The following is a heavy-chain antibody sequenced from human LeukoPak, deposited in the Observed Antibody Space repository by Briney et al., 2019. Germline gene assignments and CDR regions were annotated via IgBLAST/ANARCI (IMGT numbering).Heavy chain of an antibody. CDR2: ISHDGGNK. J-gene: IGHJ4*02. CDR1: GFTFRTHD. V-gene: IGHV3-30*18. CDR3: AKDLGPYYYGSVPDY. D-gene: IGHD3-10*01. Sequence: PGGSLRLSCAASGFTFRTHDMHWVRQAPGKGLEWVAVISHDGGNKYYADSVKGRFTISRDNSKNTVYLQTNSLRAEDTAVYYCAKDLGPYYYGSVPDYWGQGTLVTVSS.